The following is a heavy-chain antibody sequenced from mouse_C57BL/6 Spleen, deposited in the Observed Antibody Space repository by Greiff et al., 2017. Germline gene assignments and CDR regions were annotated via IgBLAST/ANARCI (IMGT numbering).Heavy chain of an antibody. CDR3: ARGSSKGSAMDY. J-gene: IGHJ4*01. CDR1: GFAFSSSW. V-gene: IGHV1-82*01. D-gene: IGHD1-3*01. Sequence: VQLQQSGPELVKPGASVKISCTASGFAFSSSWMNWVKQRPGKGLEWIGRIYPGDGDTNYTGKFEGKATLTADTSASTAYLQLSSLTSEDSAVYFCARGSSKGSAMDYWGQGTSVTVSS. CDR2: IYPGDGDT.